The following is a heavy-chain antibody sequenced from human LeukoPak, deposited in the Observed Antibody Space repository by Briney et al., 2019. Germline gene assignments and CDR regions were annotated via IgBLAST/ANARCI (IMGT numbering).Heavy chain of an antibody. CDR2: IYHSGST. V-gene: IGHV4-38-2*02. J-gene: IGHJ5*02. CDR1: GYSISSGYY. D-gene: IGHD6-13*01. Sequence: SETLSLTCTVSGYSISSGYYWGWIRQPPGKGLEWIGSIYHSGSTYYNPSLKSRVTISVDTSKNQFSLKLSSVTAADTAVYYCARGYSSSKGWFDPWGQGTLVTVSS. CDR3: ARGYSSSKGWFDP.